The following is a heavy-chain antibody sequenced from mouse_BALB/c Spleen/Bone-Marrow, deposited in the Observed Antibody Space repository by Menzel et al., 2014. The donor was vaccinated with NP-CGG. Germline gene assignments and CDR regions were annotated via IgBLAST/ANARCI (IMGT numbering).Heavy chain of an antibody. CDR1: GFDFSRYW. J-gene: IGHJ3*01. Sequence: EVKVEESGGGLVQPGGSLKLFCAASGFDFSRYWRSCVRQAPGKGLEWIGEINPDSSTINYTPSLKDKFIIYKYNAKNSLYLQMSKVKSEDTAFYYCACLHYYGFFACWGQGTLVTVSA. CDR3: ACLHYYGFFAC. V-gene: IGHV4-1*02. D-gene: IGHD1-2*01. CDR2: INPDSSTI.